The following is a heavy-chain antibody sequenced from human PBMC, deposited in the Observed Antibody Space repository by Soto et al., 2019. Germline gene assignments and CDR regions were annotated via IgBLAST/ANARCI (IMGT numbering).Heavy chain of an antibody. J-gene: IGHJ5*02. V-gene: IGHV5-51*01. CDR3: ARKDKSGYFNWFDP. D-gene: IGHD3-22*01. CDR1: GYRFTSYW. CDR2: IFPSDSDT. Sequence: ESLKISCRTSGYRFTSYWIAWVRQMPGKSLEWMGIIFPSDSDTRYSPSFQDQVTISADRSTSTVFLQWASLKASDTAVYFCARKDKSGYFNWFDPWGQGTLVTVSS.